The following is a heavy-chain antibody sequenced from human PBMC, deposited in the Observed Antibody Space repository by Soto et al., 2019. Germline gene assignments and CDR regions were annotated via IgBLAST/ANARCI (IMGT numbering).Heavy chain of an antibody. CDR1: GYSFTNFH. J-gene: IGHJ6*04. CDR2: IDPSGGIT. CDR3: ARVRVKVAARPSCMDF. D-gene: IGHD6-6*01. Sequence: ASVKVSCKASGYSFTNFHIHWVRQAPGQGLEWMGRIDPSGGITNDAQRLQGRITMTTDASTSTAYMELSSLTSEDTAVYYCARVRVKVAARPSCMDFWGKGTTVTLSS. V-gene: IGHV1-46*01.